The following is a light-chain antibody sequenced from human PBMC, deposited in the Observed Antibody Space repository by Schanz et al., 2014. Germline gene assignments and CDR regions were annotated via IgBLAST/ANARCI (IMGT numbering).Light chain of an antibody. Sequence: EIVLTQSPGALSLSPGERATLSCRASQSVSSNLAWYQQKPGQAPRLLIDGASTRATGIPARFSGSGSGTEFTLTISSLQSEDFAVYYCQQYNKWPPGTFGQGTKLEI. J-gene: IGKJ2*01. CDR3: QQYNKWPPGT. V-gene: IGKV3-15*01. CDR2: GAS. CDR1: QSVSSN.